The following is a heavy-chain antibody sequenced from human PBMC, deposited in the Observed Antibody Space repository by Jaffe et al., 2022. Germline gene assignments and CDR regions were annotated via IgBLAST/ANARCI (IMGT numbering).Heavy chain of an antibody. CDR2: IKQDGSEK. J-gene: IGHJ4*02. Sequence: EVQLVESGGGLVQPGGSLRLSCAASGFTFSSYWMSWVRQAPGKGLEWVANIKQDGSEKYYVDSVKGRFTISRDNAKNSLYLQMNSLRAEDTAVYYCARDRGYCSGGSCYSGYFDYWGQGTLVTVSS. D-gene: IGHD2-15*01. V-gene: IGHV3-7*01. CDR3: ARDRGYCSGGSCYSGYFDY. CDR1: GFTFSSYW.